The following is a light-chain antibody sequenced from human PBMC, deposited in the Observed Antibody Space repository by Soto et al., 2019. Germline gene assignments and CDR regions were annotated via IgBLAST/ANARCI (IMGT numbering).Light chain of an antibody. CDR1: QTINTY. V-gene: IGKV1-5*02. Sequence: DIQMTHSPSSLSASLGDRVTTICRASQTINTYLNWYQQKPGTAPKLLIYHASTLESGVPSRFSGSGSGTEFTLTISSLQPDDFATYYCQQYNSYSFGQGTKVDI. CDR3: QQYNSYS. CDR2: HAS. J-gene: IGKJ1*01.